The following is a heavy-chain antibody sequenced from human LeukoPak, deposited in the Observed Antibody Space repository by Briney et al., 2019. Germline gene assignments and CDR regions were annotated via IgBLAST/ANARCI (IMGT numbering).Heavy chain of an antibody. V-gene: IGHV3-74*01. CDR3: AKDSLHTYYYDSSGYFDY. CDR2: INSDGSST. J-gene: IGHJ4*02. D-gene: IGHD3-22*01. CDR1: GFTFSNYW. Sequence: GGSLRLSCAASGFTFSNYWMHWVRQAPGKGLVWVSRINSDGSSTNYADSVKGRFTISRDNAKNTLYLQMNSLRAEDTAVYYCAKDSLHTYYYDSSGYFDYWGQGTLVTVSS.